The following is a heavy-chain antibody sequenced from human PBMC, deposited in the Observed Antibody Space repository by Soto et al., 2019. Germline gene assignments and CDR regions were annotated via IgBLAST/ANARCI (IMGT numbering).Heavy chain of an antibody. CDR2: VYHSGST. V-gene: IGHV4-30-2*01. CDR3: ASSHAGAHITAAVH. D-gene: IGHD6-13*01. J-gene: IGHJ4*02. Sequence: SETLSLTCAVSGGSISRSGYSWSWIRQPPGKGLEWVGYVYHSGSTYYNPSLKSRVTISVDRSKNQFSLKLSSVTAADTAVYYCASSHAGAHITAAVHWGQGTLVT. CDR1: GGSISRSGYS.